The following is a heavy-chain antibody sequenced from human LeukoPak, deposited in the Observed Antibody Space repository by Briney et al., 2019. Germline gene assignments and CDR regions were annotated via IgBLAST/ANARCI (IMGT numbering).Heavy chain of an antibody. Sequence: GGSLRLSCAASGFTFSSYSMNWVRQAPGKGLEWVSYISSSSSTIYYAVKGRFTISRDKAKNSLYLQMNSLRDEDTAVYYCARAYYDILTGPDAFDIWGQGTMVTVSS. CDR1: GFTFSSYS. CDR3: ARAYYDILTGPDAFDI. D-gene: IGHD3-9*01. V-gene: IGHV3-48*02. J-gene: IGHJ3*02. CDR2: ISSSSSTI.